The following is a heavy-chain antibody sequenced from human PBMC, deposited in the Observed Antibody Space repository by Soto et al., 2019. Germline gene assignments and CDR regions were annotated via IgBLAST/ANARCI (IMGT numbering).Heavy chain of an antibody. D-gene: IGHD3-10*01. Sequence: SETLSLTCTVSGGSISSGGYYWSCIRQHPGKGLEWIGYIYYSGSTYYNPSLKSRVTISVDTSKNQFSLKLSSVTAADTAVYYCARGASGSYWDGMDVWGQGTTVTVSS. CDR3: ARGASGSYWDGMDV. CDR1: GGSISSGGYY. J-gene: IGHJ6*02. V-gene: IGHV4-31*03. CDR2: IYYSGST.